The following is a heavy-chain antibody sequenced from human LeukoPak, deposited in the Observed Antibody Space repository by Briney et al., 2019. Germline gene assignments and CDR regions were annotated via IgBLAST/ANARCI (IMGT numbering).Heavy chain of an antibody. V-gene: IGHV4-4*07. CDR1: GGSISSYY. CDR3: ATDQEFYFDY. CDR2: VYSTGST. Sequence: SETLSLACTVSGGSISSYYWSWIRQPAGKGLEWIGRVYSTGSTNYNPSLKSRVTMSVDKSKNQLSLKLTSATAADTAVYYCATDQEFYFDYWGQGTLVTVSS. J-gene: IGHJ4*02.